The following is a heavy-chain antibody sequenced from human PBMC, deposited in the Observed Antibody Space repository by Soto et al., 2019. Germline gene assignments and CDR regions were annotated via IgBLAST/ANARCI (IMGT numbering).Heavy chain of an antibody. D-gene: IGHD5-18*01. CDR1: GGSISSGDYY. J-gene: IGHJ4*02. Sequence: PSETLSLTCTVSGGSISSGDYYWSWIRQPPGKGLEWIGYIYYSGSTYYNPSLKSRVTISVDTSKNQFSLKLSSVTAADTAVYYCASNSYGYTFYDNGGQGTLATVSS. CDR3: ASNSYGYTFYDN. CDR2: IYYSGST. V-gene: IGHV4-30-4*01.